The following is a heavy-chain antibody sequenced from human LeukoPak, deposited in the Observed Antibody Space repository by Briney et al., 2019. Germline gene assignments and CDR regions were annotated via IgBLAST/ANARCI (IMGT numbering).Heavy chain of an antibody. Sequence: EASVKVSCKASGYTFTSYGISWVRQAPGQGLEWMGWISAYNGNTNYAQKLQGRVTMTTDTSTSTAYMELRSLRSDDTAVYYCARDPGINYYDSSGYYLYGMDVWGQGTTVTVSS. CDR3: ARDPGINYYDSSGYYLYGMDV. CDR1: GYTFTSYG. CDR2: ISAYNGNT. D-gene: IGHD3-22*01. V-gene: IGHV1-18*01. J-gene: IGHJ6*02.